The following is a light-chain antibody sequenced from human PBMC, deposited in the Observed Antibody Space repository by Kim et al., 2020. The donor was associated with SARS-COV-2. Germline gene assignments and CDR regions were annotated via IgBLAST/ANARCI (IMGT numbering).Light chain of an antibody. Sequence: QLLLTQSPSASASLGASVKLTCALSSGHSSYAIAWHQQQPEKGPRYLIKVNSDGSHTKGDGIPDRFSGSTSGAERYLTISSLQSEDEADYYCQTWGPGIRVFGGGTQLTVL. CDR3: QTWGPGIRV. CDR1: SGHSSYA. CDR2: VNSDGSH. J-gene: IGLJ3*02. V-gene: IGLV4-69*01.